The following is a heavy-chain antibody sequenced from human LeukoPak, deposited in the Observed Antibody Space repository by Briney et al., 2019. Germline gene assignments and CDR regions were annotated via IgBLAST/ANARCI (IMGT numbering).Heavy chain of an antibody. CDR3: ARGGTSGYDDFDY. V-gene: IGHV3-30*03. CDR2: ISYDGSNK. CDR1: GFTFSSYG. D-gene: IGHD5-12*01. J-gene: IGHJ4*02. Sequence: PGRSLRLSCAASGFTFSSYGMHWVRQAPGKGLEWVAVISYDGSNKYYADSVKGRFTISRDNSKNTLYLQMNSLRAEDTAVYYCARGGTSGYDDFDYWGQGTLVTVSS.